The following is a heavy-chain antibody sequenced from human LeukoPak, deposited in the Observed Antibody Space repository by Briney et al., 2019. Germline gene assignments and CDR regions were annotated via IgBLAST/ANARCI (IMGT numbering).Heavy chain of an antibody. D-gene: IGHD6-13*01. Sequence: VASVKVSCKASGYTFTSYGISWVRQAPGQGLEWMGWISAYNGNTNYAQKLQGRVTMTTDTSTSTAYMELRSLRSDDTAVYYCARGGYSSSWPPTRWFDPWGQETLVTVSS. CDR2: ISAYNGNT. V-gene: IGHV1-18*01. CDR3: ARGGYSSSWPPTRWFDP. CDR1: GYTFTSYG. J-gene: IGHJ5*02.